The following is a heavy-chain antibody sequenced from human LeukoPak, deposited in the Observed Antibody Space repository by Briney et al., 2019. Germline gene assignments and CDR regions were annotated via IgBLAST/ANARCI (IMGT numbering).Heavy chain of an antibody. CDR2: IYHSWST. Sequence: SSETLSLTCAVSGGSISSGGYSWSWIRQPPGKGLEWIGYIYHSWSTYYNPSLKSRVTISVDRSKNQFSLKLSSVTAADTAVYYCAKSTGTTHYYGMDVWGQGTTVTVSS. J-gene: IGHJ6*02. CDR1: GGSISSGGYS. D-gene: IGHD1-7*01. V-gene: IGHV4-30-2*01. CDR3: AKSTGTTHYYGMDV.